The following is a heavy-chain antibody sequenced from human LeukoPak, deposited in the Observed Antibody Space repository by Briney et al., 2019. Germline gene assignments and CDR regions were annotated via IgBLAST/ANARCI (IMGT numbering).Heavy chain of an antibody. D-gene: IGHD6-19*01. J-gene: IGHJ6*03. Sequence: ASVKVSCKASGYTVTSYEINRVRQVTGQGLEWMRWMNPKSGNTGYAQKFQGRVTITRNTSISTAYMEVSSLRYEDTAVYYCARRAVDNSYYYYMDVWGKGTTVTVSS. CDR3: ARRAVDNSYYYYMDV. CDR1: GYTVTSYE. V-gene: IGHV1-8*03. CDR2: MNPKSGNT.